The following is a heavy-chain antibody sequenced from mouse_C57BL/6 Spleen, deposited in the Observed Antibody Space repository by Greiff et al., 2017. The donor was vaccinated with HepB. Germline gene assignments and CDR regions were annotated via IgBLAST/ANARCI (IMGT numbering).Heavy chain of an antibody. CDR3: ARFYGSSAMDY. J-gene: IGHJ4*01. Sequence: QVQLQQPGAELVKPGASVKLSCKASGYTFTSYWMHWVKQRPGRGLEWIGRFDPNSGGTKYNEKFKSKATLTVDKPSSTAYMQLSSLTSEDSAVYYCARFYGSSAMDYWGQGTSVTVSS. CDR1: GYTFTSYW. CDR2: FDPNSGGT. V-gene: IGHV1-72*01. D-gene: IGHD1-1*01.